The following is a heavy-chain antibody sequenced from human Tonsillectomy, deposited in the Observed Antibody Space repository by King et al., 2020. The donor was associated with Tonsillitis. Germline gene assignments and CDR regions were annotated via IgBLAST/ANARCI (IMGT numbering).Heavy chain of an antibody. Sequence: VQLVESGGGLVQPGGSLRLSCAASGFTFSSYAMSWVRQAPGKGLEWVSAIRGSGDSTYYAESVKGRFTIARDNSKNTMYLKMKSLRAEDTAVYYCAKRATVTTKEFDYWGQGTLVTVSS. CDR3: AKRATVTTKEFDY. V-gene: IGHV3-23*04. CDR1: GFTFSSYA. J-gene: IGHJ4*02. D-gene: IGHD4-11*01. CDR2: IRGSGDST.